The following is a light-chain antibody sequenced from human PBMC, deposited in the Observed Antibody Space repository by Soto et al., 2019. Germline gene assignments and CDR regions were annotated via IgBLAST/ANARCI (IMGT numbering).Light chain of an antibody. Sequence: VMTQSPDSLAVSLGERATINCKSSQSVLSRSNNKNYLAWYQQKPGQPPKLIIHWASTRGSGVPDRFSGSGSGTDFTLTISRLQAEDVAVYYCQQYYSTPWTFGQGTKVEIK. J-gene: IGKJ1*01. V-gene: IGKV4-1*01. CDR3: QQYYSTPWT. CDR1: QSVLSRSNNKNY. CDR2: WAS.